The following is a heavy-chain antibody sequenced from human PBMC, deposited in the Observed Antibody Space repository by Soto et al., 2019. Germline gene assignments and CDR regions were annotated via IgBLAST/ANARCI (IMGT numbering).Heavy chain of an antibody. CDR3: ARLGYCSSTSCRDTPPYCYMDV. Sequence: QLQLQESGPGLVKPSETLSLTCTVSGGSISSSSYYWGWIRQPPGKGLEWIGSIYYSGSTYYNPSLQSRVTISVDTSKNQFSLKLSSVTAADTAVYYCARLGYCSSTSCRDTPPYCYMDVWGKGTTVTVSS. CDR1: GGSISSSSYY. V-gene: IGHV4-39*01. J-gene: IGHJ6*03. D-gene: IGHD2-2*01. CDR2: IYYSGST.